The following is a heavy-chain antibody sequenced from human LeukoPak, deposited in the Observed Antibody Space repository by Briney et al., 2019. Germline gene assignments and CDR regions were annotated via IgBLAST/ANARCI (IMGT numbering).Heavy chain of an antibody. CDR1: GFTFSSYA. V-gene: IGHV3-23*01. Sequence: PGASLRLSCAASGFTFSSYAMSWVRQAPGKWLEWVSAISGSGGSTYYADSVKGRFTISRDNSKNTLYLQMNSLRAEDTAVYYCAKGPSTAMVFYWFDPWGQGTLVTVSS. D-gene: IGHD5-18*01. J-gene: IGHJ5*02. CDR2: ISGSGGST. CDR3: AKGPSTAMVFYWFDP.